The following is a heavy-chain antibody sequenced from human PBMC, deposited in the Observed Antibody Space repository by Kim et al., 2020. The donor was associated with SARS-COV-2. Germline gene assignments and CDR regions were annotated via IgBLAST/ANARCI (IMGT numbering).Heavy chain of an antibody. CDR1: GFTFGDYA. CDR3: AKDRTYYYDSSGYAPI. J-gene: IGHJ3*02. D-gene: IGHD3-22*01. V-gene: IGHV3-9*01. CDR2: ITWNGGNI. Sequence: GGSLRLSCAASGFTFGDYAMHWVRQAPGKGLEWVSGITWNGGNIGYADSVKGRFTISRDNAKSSLYLQMNSLRAEDTALYYCAKDRTYYYDSSGYAPIWGQGTMVTVSS.